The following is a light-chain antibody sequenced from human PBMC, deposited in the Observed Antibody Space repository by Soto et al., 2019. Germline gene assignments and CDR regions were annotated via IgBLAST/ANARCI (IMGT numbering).Light chain of an antibody. V-gene: IGKV3-20*01. CDR3: QQHGTSIT. CDR1: QNIKNNY. CDR2: GAS. J-gene: IGKJ4*01. Sequence: VVMTQSPRTLSLSPGERATHSCRASQNIKNNYVGWYQQKPGQAPTLLIYGASARATGVPDRFSGSGSGTDFTLIINRLEPEDFAVYYCQQHGTSITFGGGTKLESK.